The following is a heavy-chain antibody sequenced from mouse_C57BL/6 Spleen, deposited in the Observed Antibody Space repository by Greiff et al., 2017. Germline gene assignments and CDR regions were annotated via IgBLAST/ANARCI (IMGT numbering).Heavy chain of an antibody. D-gene: IGHD1-1*01. J-gene: IGHJ3*01. CDR2: IYPRDGST. CDR1: GYTFTGYD. CDR3: AMNYYGSSSWFAY. Sequence: QVQLQQSGPELVKPGASVKLSCKASGYTFTGYDINWVKQRPGQGLEWIGWIYPRDGSTKYNEKFKGKATLTVDTSSSTAYMELHSLTSEDSAVYFCAMNYYGSSSWFAYWGQGTLVTVSA. V-gene: IGHV1-85*01.